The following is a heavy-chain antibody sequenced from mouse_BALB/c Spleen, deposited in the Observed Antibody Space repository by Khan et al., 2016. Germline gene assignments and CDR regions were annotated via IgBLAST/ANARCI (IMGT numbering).Heavy chain of an antibody. CDR3: ARHGGRPYWYFAV. CDR1: GFTFSSYT. V-gene: IGHV5-12-2*01. J-gene: IGHJ1*01. CDR2: ISNGNST. Sequence: EVELVESGGGLVQPGGSLKLSCAASGFTFSSYTMSWVRQTPEKRLEWVAYISNGNSTYYPDTVKGRFTISRDNAKNTLYLQMSSLKSEDTAMYXSARHGGRPYWYFAVWGAGTTVTVSS.